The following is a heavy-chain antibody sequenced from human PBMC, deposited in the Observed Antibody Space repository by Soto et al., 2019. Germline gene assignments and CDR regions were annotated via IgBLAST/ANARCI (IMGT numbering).Heavy chain of an antibody. CDR2: SSGSGVSY. V-gene: IGHV3-23*01. D-gene: IGHD3-22*01. CDR3: ARPNGVTMIGRSYNWFDP. Sequence: GSLCLSFAASGFTFSNYTMGWVRQAPGEGLEGVSGSSGSGVSYKYADSVQGRFTSSRNNPKNTLYLQMNRLRAEDTAVYYCARPNGVTMIGRSYNWFDPWGQGTLVTVSS. CDR1: GFTFSNYT. J-gene: IGHJ5*02.